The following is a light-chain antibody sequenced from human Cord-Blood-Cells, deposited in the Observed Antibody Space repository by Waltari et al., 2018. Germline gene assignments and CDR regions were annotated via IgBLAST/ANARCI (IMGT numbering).Light chain of an antibody. J-gene: IGLJ3*02. CDR2: EVS. CDR1: SSDVGGYNY. V-gene: IGLV2-14*01. CDR3: SSYTSSSTLV. Sequence: QSALTQPASVSGSPGQSITISCTGTSSDVGGYNYVSWYQQHPGKAPNLMIYEVSNRPSGVYNRFSGSKSGNTASLHISGLKAEGEADYYCSSYTSSSTLVFGGGTKLTVL.